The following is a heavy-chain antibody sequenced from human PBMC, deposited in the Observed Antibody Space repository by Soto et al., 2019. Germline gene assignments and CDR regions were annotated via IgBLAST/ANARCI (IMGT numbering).Heavy chain of an antibody. CDR1: GYIFTSHG. CDR3: ARVNGQWLVSA. CDR2: ISTYNGNT. V-gene: IGHV1-18*01. D-gene: IGHD6-19*01. Sequence: QVQLVQSGAEVKKPGASVKVSCKASGYIFTSHGISWVRQAPGQGLEWMGRISTYNGNTKYAQKLQGTVTMTTDTSASIAYMELTSLRSNDTAVDYCARVNGQWLVSAWGQGPLVTVSS. J-gene: IGHJ5*02.